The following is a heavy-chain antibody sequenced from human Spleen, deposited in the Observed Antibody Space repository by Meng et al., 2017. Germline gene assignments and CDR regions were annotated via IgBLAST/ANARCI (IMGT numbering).Heavy chain of an antibody. J-gene: IGHJ6*02. CDR3: ARDPGDYYGSGTYYHNMDV. Sequence: ASVKVSCKASGYTFTGYYMHWVRQAPGQRLEWMGWINAGNGYTKYSQKFQGRVTITRDTSASTAYMELSSLRSEDTAVFYCARDPGDYYGSGTYYHNMDVWGQGTTVTVSS. CDR1: GYTFTGYY. V-gene: IGHV1-3*01. CDR2: INAGNGYT. D-gene: IGHD3-10*01.